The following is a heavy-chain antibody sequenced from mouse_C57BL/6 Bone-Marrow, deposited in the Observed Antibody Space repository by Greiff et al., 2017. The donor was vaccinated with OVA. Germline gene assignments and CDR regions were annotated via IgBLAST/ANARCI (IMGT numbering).Heavy chain of an antibody. Sequence: EVQWVESEGGLVQPGRSMKLSCTASGSTFSDYYMAWVRQVPEKGLEWVANINYDGSSTYYLDSLKSRFIISRDNAKNILYLQRSSLKSEDTATYYCARDGRYYAMDYWGQGTSVTVSS. V-gene: IGHV5-16*01. CDR2: INYDGSST. CDR3: ARDGRYYAMDY. J-gene: IGHJ4*01. CDR1: GSTFSDYY.